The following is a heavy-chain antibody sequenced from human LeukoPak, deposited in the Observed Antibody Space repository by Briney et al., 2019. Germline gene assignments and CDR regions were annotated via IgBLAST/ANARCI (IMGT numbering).Heavy chain of an antibody. Sequence: SETLSLTCTVSGGSISSGGYYWGWIRQPPGKGLEWIGTIYSSGSTYYNPSLKGRVTIFVDTSKNEISLMLSSVTAADTAVFYCARLEWKYGVDVWGQGTTVTVSS. J-gene: IGHJ6*01. CDR1: GGSISSGGYY. CDR3: ARLEWKYGVDV. D-gene: IGHD3-3*01. V-gene: IGHV4-39*01. CDR2: IYSSGST.